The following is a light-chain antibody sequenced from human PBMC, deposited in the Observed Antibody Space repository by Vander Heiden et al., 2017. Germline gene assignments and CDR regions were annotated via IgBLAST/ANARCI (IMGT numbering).Light chain of an antibody. CDR2: KVS. CDR3: MQATHWPQT. V-gene: IGKV2-30*01. Sequence: DVLTQLPLSQPVTLGQPASISCRSSQGLLYSDGDTYLTWFHQRPGQSPRRLIYKVSNRDSGVPDRFSGSGSGTDFTLKISRVEAEDVGIFYCMQATHWPQTFGQGTKV. CDR1: QGLLYSDGDTY. J-gene: IGKJ1*01.